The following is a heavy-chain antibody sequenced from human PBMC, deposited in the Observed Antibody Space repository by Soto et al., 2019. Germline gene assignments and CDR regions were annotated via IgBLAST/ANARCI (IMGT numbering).Heavy chain of an antibody. Sequence: GASVKVSCKVSGYTLTELSMHWVRQAPGKGLEWMGGFDPEDGETIYTQKFQGGVTMTEDTSTDTAYMELSSLRSEDTAVYYCATLRNYYDSSGYYYVDAFDIWGQGTMVTGSS. CDR1: GYTLTELS. CDR3: ATLRNYYDSSGYYYVDAFDI. CDR2: FDPEDGET. D-gene: IGHD3-22*01. J-gene: IGHJ3*02. V-gene: IGHV1-24*01.